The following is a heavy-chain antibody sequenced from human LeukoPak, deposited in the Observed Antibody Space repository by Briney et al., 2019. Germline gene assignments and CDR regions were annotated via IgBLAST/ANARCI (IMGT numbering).Heavy chain of an antibody. D-gene: IGHD3-10*01. J-gene: IGHJ6*03. V-gene: IGHV3-30*02. Sequence: GGSLRLSCAASGFTFSSYEMNWVRQAPGKGLEWVAFIRYDGSNKYYADSVKGRFTISRDNSKNTLYLQMNSLRAEDTAVYYCAKDQTRSGTSRFHYYYYMDVWGKGTTVTISS. CDR1: GFTFSSYE. CDR2: IRYDGSNK. CDR3: AKDQTRSGTSRFHYYYYMDV.